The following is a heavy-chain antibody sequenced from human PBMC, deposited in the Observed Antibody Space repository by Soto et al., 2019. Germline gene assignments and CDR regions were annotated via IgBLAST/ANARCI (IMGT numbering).Heavy chain of an antibody. J-gene: IGHJ5*02. Sequence: QMQLVESGGGVVQPGGSLRLSCAASGFTFTKFGMHWVRQAPGKGLEWVAIIWYDGSHKYYADSVKGRFTISRDNSKNTVSLHRATLGAGDTAIFSCAAGEPLLPRGRGPLVTVS. D-gene: IGHD3-10*01. CDR1: GFTFTKFG. CDR2: IWYDGSHK. CDR3: AAGEPLLP. V-gene: IGHV3-33*01.